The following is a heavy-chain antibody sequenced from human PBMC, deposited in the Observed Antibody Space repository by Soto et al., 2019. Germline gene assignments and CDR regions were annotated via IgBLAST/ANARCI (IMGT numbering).Heavy chain of an antibody. Sequence: SGTLSLTCTVSGGSINSYYWSWIRQPPGKGLEWIGYIYYSGSTNYNPSLKSRVTISVDTSKDQFSLRLSSVTAADTALYYCARHRYSYGSYYFDYWGQGTLVTVS. CDR2: IYYSGST. CDR3: ARHRYSYGSYYFDY. CDR1: GGSINSYY. V-gene: IGHV4-59*08. D-gene: IGHD5-18*01. J-gene: IGHJ4*02.